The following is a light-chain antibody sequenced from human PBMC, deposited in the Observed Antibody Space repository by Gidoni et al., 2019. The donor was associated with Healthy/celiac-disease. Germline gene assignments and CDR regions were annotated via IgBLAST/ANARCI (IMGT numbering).Light chain of an antibody. J-gene: IGKJ1*01. Sequence: EIVMTQSPATLSVSPGERATLTCRASESVSSDLAWYQQKPGQAPSLLIYGASTRATGIPARFSGSASGTEFTLTISRLQSEDFAVYYCQQYNNWPPVTFGQGTKVEIK. V-gene: IGKV3-15*01. CDR2: GAS. CDR1: ESVSSD. CDR3: QQYNNWPPVT.